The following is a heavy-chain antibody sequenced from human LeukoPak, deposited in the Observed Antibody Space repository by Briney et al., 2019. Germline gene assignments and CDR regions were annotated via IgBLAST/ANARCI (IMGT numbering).Heavy chain of an antibody. Sequence: PGGSLRLSCAASGFTFGTYNMNWVRQAPGKGLEWVAYISAGDSRKYYADSVKGRFTVSRDNARNSLYLQMNSLRAEDTAIYYCARGPYYYYMDVWGKGTTVTVSS. J-gene: IGHJ6*03. V-gene: IGHV3-48*04. CDR2: ISAGDSRK. CDR3: ARGPYYYYMDV. CDR1: GFTFGTYN.